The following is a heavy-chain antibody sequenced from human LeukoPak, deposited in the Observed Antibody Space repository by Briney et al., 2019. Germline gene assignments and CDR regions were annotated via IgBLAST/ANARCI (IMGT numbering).Heavy chain of an antibody. D-gene: IGHD2-2*01. Sequence: SGGSLRLSCAASGFTFSNFAMHWVRQAPGKGLEWVAVISYDGDNEYYADSVKGQFTISRDNSKDRLYLQMNSLKTEDTAVYYCTTDLYCSSTSCYAVDYWGQGTLVTVSS. CDR1: GFTFSNFA. V-gene: IGHV3-30-3*01. J-gene: IGHJ4*02. CDR2: ISYDGDNE. CDR3: TTDLYCSSTSCYAVDY.